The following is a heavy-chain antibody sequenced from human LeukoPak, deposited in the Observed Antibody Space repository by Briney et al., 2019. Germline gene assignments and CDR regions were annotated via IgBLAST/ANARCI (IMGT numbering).Heavy chain of an antibody. CDR3: ARTSSGDYGSGSYYWNYYYYYMDV. CDR1: GGSISSYY. J-gene: IGHJ6*03. CDR2: IYYSGST. D-gene: IGHD3-10*01. V-gene: IGHV4-59*01. Sequence: PSETLSLTCTVSGGSISSYYWSWIRQPPGKGLEWIGYIYYSGSTNYNPSLKSRVTISVDTSKNQFSLKLSSVTAADTAVYYCARTSSGDYGSGSYYWNYYYYYMDVWGKGTTVTVSS.